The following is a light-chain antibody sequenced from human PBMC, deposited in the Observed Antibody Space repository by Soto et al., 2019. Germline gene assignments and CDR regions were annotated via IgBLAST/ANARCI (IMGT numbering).Light chain of an antibody. V-gene: IGLV2-14*01. CDR2: EVS. CDR1: GSVVGGYNY. Sequence: CVLTLPASVSASAAQSITISCTVPGSVVGGYNYVSCYQEQPGKAPRLMTYEVSNRPSGVTNRCSGSKSGNTASLTISGLQAEDEADYYYSSYTSSSTLGFGGGTKVTVL. J-gene: IGLJ2*01. CDR3: SSYTSSSTLG.